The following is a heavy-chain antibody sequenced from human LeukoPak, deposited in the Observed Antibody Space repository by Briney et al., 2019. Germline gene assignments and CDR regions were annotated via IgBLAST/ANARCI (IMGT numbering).Heavy chain of an antibody. CDR3: ARDFMVRGVTTPDY. J-gene: IGHJ4*02. CDR2: MNPNSGGT. Sequence: ASVKVSCKASGYTFAGYYMHWVRQAPGQGLEWMGWMNPNSGGTNYAQKFQGRVTMTRDMSISTAYMDLSRLRSDDTAIYYCARDFMVRGVTTPDYWGQGTLVTVSS. D-gene: IGHD3-10*01. V-gene: IGHV1-2*02. CDR1: GYTFAGYY.